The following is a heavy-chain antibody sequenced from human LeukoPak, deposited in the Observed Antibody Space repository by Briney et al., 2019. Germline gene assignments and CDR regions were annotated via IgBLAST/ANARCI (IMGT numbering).Heavy chain of an antibody. J-gene: IGHJ4*02. Sequence: SETLSLTCTVSGGSISSYYWSWIRQPPGKGLEWIGYIYYSGSTNYNPSLKSRVTISVDTSKNQFSLKLRSVTGAGTAVYYCARGYSSSWYYFDYWGQGTLVTVSS. CDR2: IYYSGST. D-gene: IGHD6-13*01. CDR3: ARGYSSSWYYFDY. V-gene: IGHV4-59*01. CDR1: GGSISSYY.